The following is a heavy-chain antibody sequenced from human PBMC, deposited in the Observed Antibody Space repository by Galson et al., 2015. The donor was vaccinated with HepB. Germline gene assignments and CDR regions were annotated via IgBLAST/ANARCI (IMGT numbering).Heavy chain of an antibody. D-gene: IGHD6-19*01. CDR1: GFTFSSYA. J-gene: IGHJ4*02. V-gene: IGHV3-23*01. CDR2: ISGSGDRT. CDR3: ARDPGIALTATFPGFDY. Sequence: SLRLSCATSGFTFSSYAMSWVRQTPGKGLEWVSGISGSGDRTKYADSVKGRFTMSRDNSKDTLSLQMNSVRAEDTAVYYCARDPGIALTATFPGFDYWGPGTQVTVSS.